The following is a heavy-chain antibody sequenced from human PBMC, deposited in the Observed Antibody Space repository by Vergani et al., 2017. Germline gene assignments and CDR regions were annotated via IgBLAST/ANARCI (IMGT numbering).Heavy chain of an antibody. J-gene: IGHJ4*02. V-gene: IGHV1-2*02. CDR1: GYTFTGYY. Sequence: QVQLVQSGAEVKKPGSSVKVSCKASGYTFTGYYMHWVRQAPGQGLEWMGWINPNSGGTNYAQKFQGRVTMTRDTSISTAYMELSRLRSDDTAVYYCARGGSDYGSGSYRDYWGQGTLVTVSS. CDR3: ARGGSDYGSGSYRDY. CDR2: INPNSGGT. D-gene: IGHD3-10*01.